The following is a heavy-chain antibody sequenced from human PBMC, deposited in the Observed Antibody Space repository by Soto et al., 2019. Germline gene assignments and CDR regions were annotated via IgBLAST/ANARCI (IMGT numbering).Heavy chain of an antibody. D-gene: IGHD3-16*01. CDR2: LHYNGFA. Sequence: PSGTLSLTCTVSGASMNDYYGSWIRQSPGKGLEHIGYLHYNGFAEYSPSLRSRVSISMDTSKNQFSLKLSSVTAADTAIYYCARSGRIFAGVFWGQGILVTVSS. J-gene: IGHJ4*02. CDR3: ARSGRIFAGVF. CDR1: GASMNDYY. V-gene: IGHV4-59*01.